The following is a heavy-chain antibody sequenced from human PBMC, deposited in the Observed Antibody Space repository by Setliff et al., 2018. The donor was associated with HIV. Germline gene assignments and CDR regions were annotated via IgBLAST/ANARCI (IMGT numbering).Heavy chain of an antibody. CDR3: ASGEPYYYDSTGYSGNYFDY. V-gene: IGHV4-59*11. J-gene: IGHJ4*02. CDR2: IYFTGST. D-gene: IGHD3-22*01. Sequence: PSETLSLTCTVSGPSINIHYWSWIRQSPGKGLEWIGYIYFTGSTNYNPSLKSRVTISVDKSKNQFSLKLASVTAADTAVYYCASGEPYYYDSTGYSGNYFDYWGQGTLVTVSS. CDR1: GPSINIHY.